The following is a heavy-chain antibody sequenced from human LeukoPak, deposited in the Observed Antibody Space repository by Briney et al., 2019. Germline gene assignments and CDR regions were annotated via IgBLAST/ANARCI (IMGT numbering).Heavy chain of an antibody. Sequence: SETLSLTCTVSGGSISSSRYYWGWIRQPPGKGLEWIGSIYYSGSTYYNPSLKSRVTISVDTSKNQFSLKLSSVTAADTAVYYCARGPADYNKLKPGDRDGYSYKSKKTPFDYWGQGTLVTVSS. CDR1: GGSISSSRYY. CDR2: IYYSGST. CDR3: ARGPADYNKLKPGDRDGYSYKSKKTPFDY. D-gene: IGHD5-24*01. J-gene: IGHJ4*02. V-gene: IGHV4-39*01.